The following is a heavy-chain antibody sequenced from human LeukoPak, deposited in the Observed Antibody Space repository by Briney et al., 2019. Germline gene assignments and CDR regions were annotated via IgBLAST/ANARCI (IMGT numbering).Heavy chain of an antibody. J-gene: IGHJ4*02. CDR3: VRDGSSRWHFDY. Sequence: PGGSLRLSCAASGFNFRSYWMSWVRQAPGKGLEWVANTKPDGKEEYYVDSVKGRFTISRDYATNSVHLQMNSLRAEDTAIYYCVRDGSSRWHFDYWAREAWSPSP. V-gene: IGHV3-7*01. D-gene: IGHD6-19*01. CDR1: GFNFRSYW. CDR2: TKPDGKEE.